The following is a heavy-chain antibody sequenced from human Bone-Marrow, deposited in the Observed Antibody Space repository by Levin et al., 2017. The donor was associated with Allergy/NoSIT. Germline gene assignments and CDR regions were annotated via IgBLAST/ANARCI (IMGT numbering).Heavy chain of an antibody. CDR3: AREGPRDYYGSGSYDGGFDH. CDR2: ISSNGGDR. Sequence: GGSLRLSCEASGFTFSDYGMKWVRQAPGKGLQWVSYISSNGGDRSYADSVRGRFTISRDNAKNSVFLQMNSLRADDTAVYYCAREGPRDYYGSGSYDGGFDHWGQGILVTVSS. CDR1: GFTFSDYG. D-gene: IGHD3-10*01. V-gene: IGHV3-21*05. J-gene: IGHJ4*02.